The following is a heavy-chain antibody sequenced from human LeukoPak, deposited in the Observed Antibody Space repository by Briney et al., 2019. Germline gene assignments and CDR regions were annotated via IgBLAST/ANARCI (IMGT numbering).Heavy chain of an antibody. V-gene: IGHV4-39*01. CDR1: GDSISNTNYF. CDR2: VSYSGNT. D-gene: IGHD2-21*02. CDR3: ARRSPLVAVTTAHYYDY. J-gene: IGHJ4*02. Sequence: SETLSLTCTVSGDSISNTNYFWGWIRQPPEKGLEWIGEVSYSGNTFYNPSLKSRVTISIDTSENQFSLNLDSVTASDTAVYYCARRSPLVAVTTAHYYDYWGPGTLVTVSS.